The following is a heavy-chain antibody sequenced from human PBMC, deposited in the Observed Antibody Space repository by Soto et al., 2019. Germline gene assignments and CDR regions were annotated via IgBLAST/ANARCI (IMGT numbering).Heavy chain of an antibody. D-gene: IGHD1-7*01. CDR3: TAGTGTTTYDAFDI. J-gene: IGHJ3*02. CDR1: GFTFSNAW. Sequence: GGSLRLSCAASGFTFSNAWMNWVRQAPGKGLEWVGRIKSKTDGGTTDYAAPVKGRFTISRDDSKNTLYLQMNSLKTEDTAVYYCTAGTGTTTYDAFDIWGQGAMVTVSS. CDR2: IKSKTDGGTT. V-gene: IGHV3-15*07.